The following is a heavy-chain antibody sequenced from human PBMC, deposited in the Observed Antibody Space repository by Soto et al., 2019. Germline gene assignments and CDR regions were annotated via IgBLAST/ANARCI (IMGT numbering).Heavy chain of an antibody. V-gene: IGHV4-31*03. Sequence: SETLSLTCTVSGGSISSGGYYWSWIRQHPGKGLEWIGYIYYSGSTYYNPSLKSRVTISVDTSKNQFSLKLSSVTAADTAVYYCAGDRGYSYGNDAFDIWGQGTMVTVSS. D-gene: IGHD5-18*01. CDR3: AGDRGYSYGNDAFDI. CDR2: IYYSGST. J-gene: IGHJ3*02. CDR1: GGSISSGGYY.